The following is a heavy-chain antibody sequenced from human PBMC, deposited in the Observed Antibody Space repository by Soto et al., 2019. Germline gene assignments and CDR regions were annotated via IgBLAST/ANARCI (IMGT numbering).Heavy chain of an antibody. CDR2: ISGSGGST. Sequence: GESLKISCAASGFTFSSYAMSWVRQAPGKGLEWVSAISGSGGSTYYADSVKGRFTISRDNSKNTLYLQMNSLRAEDTTVYYCAKARTSSSNYFDYWGQGTLVTVSS. CDR1: GFTFSSYA. J-gene: IGHJ4*02. V-gene: IGHV3-23*01. D-gene: IGHD6-6*01. CDR3: AKARTSSSNYFDY.